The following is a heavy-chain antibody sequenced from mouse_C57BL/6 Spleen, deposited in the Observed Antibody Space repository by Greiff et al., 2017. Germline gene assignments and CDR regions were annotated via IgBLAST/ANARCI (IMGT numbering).Heavy chain of an antibody. Sequence: EVKLQQSGPELVKPGASVKISCKASGYTFTDYYMNWVKQSHGKSLEWIGDINPNNGGTRYNQKFKGKATLTVDQSSSTAYMELRSLTSEDSAVYYCARAGWRGYFDYWGQGTTLTVSS. V-gene: IGHV1-26*01. D-gene: IGHD2-3*01. CDR1: GYTFTDYY. J-gene: IGHJ2*01. CDR3: ARAGWRGYFDY. CDR2: INPNNGGT.